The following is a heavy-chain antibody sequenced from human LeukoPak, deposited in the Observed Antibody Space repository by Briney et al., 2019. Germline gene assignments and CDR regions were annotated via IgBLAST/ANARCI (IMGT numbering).Heavy chain of an antibody. CDR3: AHMYYDFWSGGYFDY. J-gene: IGHJ4*02. CDR1: GFSLSTSGVG. CDR2: IYWNDDK. Sequence: SGPTLVNPTQTLTLTCTFSGFSLSTSGVGVGWIRQPPGKALEWLALIYWNDDKRYSPSLKSRLTITKDTSKNQVVLTMTNMDPVDTATYYCAHMYYDFWSGGYFDYWGQGTLVTVSS. D-gene: IGHD3-3*01. V-gene: IGHV2-5*01.